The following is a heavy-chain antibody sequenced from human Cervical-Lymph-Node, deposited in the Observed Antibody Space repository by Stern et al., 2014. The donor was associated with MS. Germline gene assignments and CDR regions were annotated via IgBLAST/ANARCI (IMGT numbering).Heavy chain of an antibody. D-gene: IGHD5-18*01. CDR3: VRETGGYTYGDTDFFDF. CDR2: IYGSGST. J-gene: IGHJ4*02. V-gene: IGHV4-61*02. Sequence: VQLVESGPGLVKPSQTLSLTCSVSGGSISSGSYYWNWIRQPAGKGLEWIGRIYGSGSTNYSPSLKSRVFISGDTSKNQFSLKLSSVTAADAAMYYCVRETGGYTYGDTDFFDFWGQGTLVTVSS. CDR1: GGSISSGSYY.